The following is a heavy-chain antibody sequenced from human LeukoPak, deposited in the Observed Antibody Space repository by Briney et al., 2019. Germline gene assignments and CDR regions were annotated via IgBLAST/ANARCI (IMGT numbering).Heavy chain of an antibody. CDR2: IIPIFGTA. J-gene: IGHJ3*02. Sequence: GASVKVSCKASGGTFSSYAISWVRQAPGQGLEWMGGIIPIFGTANYAQKFQGRVTITADESTSTAYMELSSLRSEDTAVYYCARDLGYCSGGSCYGNDAFDIWGQGTMVTVSS. CDR3: ARDLGYCSGGSCYGNDAFDI. D-gene: IGHD2-15*01. CDR1: GGTFSSYA. V-gene: IGHV1-69*13.